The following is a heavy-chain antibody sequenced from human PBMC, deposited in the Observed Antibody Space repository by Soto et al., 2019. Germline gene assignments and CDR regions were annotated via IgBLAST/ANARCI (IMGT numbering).Heavy chain of an antibody. CDR2: IIPIFGTA. Sequence: SVKVSCKASGGTFSSYAISWVRQAPGQGLEWMGGIIPIFGTANYAQKFQGRVTITADESTSTAYMELSSLRSEDTAVYYCARDRGAYSSSSSGEIDYWGQGTLVTVSS. V-gene: IGHV1-69*13. J-gene: IGHJ4*02. CDR1: GGTFSSYA. D-gene: IGHD6-6*01. CDR3: ARDRGAYSSSSSGEIDY.